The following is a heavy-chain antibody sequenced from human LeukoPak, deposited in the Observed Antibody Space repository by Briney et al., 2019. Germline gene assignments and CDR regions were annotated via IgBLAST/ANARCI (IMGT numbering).Heavy chain of an antibody. V-gene: IGHV1-2*02. CDR3: ARAQSRYSGYDSFPFDY. Sequence: ASVKVSCKASGYTFTGYYMHWVRQAPGQGLEWMGWINPNSGGANYAQKFQGRVTMTRDTSISTAYMELSRLRSDDTAVYYCARAQSRYSGYDSFPFDYWGQGTLVTVSS. J-gene: IGHJ4*02. D-gene: IGHD5-12*01. CDR2: INPNSGGA. CDR1: GYTFTGYY.